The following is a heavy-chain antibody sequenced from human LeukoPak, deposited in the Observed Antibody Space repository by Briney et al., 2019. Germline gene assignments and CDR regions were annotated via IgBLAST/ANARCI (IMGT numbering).Heavy chain of an antibody. Sequence: ASVNVSCKASRYTFTSYDINWVRQATGQGLEWMGWMNPNSGNTYYAQKFQGRVTMTRNTSISTAYMELSSLRSEDTAMYYCARVAVDCSSGSCYSEWFDPWGQGTLVTVSS. D-gene: IGHD2-15*01. CDR1: RYTFTSYD. V-gene: IGHV1-8*01. CDR3: ARVAVDCSSGSCYSEWFDP. CDR2: MNPNSGNT. J-gene: IGHJ5*02.